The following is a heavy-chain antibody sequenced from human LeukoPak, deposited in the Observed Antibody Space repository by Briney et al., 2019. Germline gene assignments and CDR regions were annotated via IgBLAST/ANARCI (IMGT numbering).Heavy chain of an antibody. Sequence: SETLSLTRTLSGGSLSRFFWNSIRQPPGQGLEWIGYIYYSGSTDYNPSLKSRVTISVDTSKNQFSLKLSSVTAADTAVYYCARVLRRAYYYDSSGTHPDCWGQGTLVTVSS. CDR1: GGSLSRFF. D-gene: IGHD3-22*01. CDR3: ARVLRRAYYYDSSGTHPDC. V-gene: IGHV4-59*12. J-gene: IGHJ4*02. CDR2: IYYSGST.